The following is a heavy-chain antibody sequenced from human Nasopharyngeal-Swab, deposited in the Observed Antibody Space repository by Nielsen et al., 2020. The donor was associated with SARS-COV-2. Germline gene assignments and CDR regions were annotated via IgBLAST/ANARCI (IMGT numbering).Heavy chain of an antibody. CDR2: ISFSSSYI. J-gene: IGHJ6*02. Sequence: GGSLRLSCAASGFIFTSYNMNWVRQAPAKGLEWVSSISFSSSYIYYADSVKGRFTLSRDNAKKSLYLQMNSLRAEDSAVYYCARSKISPSSYYDSSGYYGSYGMDVWGQGTTATVSS. D-gene: IGHD3-22*01. CDR3: ARSKISPSSYYDSSGYYGSYGMDV. V-gene: IGHV3-21*01. CDR1: GFIFTSYN.